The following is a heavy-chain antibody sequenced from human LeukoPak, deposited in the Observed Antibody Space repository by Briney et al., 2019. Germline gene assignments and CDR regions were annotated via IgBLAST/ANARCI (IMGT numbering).Heavy chain of an antibody. J-gene: IGHJ3*02. Sequence: ASVKVSCKASGGTFSSYAISWVRQAPGQGLKWMGWINPNSGGTNYAQKFQGRVTMTRDTSISTAYMELSRLRSDDTAVYYCARAGVWDYSDSSGYHNAAFDIWGQGTMVTVSS. D-gene: IGHD3-22*01. CDR1: GGTFSSYA. CDR3: ARAGVWDYSDSSGYHNAAFDI. V-gene: IGHV1-2*02. CDR2: INPNSGGT.